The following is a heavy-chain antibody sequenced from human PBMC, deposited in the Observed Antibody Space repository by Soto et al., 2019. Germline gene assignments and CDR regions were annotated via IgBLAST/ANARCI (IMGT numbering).Heavy chain of an antibody. D-gene: IGHD3-3*01. V-gene: IGHV3-9*01. CDR1: GVNFDDFA. Sequence: GGSLRLSCVGTGVNFDDFAMHWVLQAPGKGLEWVSGIAWNSRVLAYADSVKGRFTISRDNARNSLYLQMDSLRDEDTALYYCAKRRYDFWSPYYFDSWGQGTLVTVSS. CDR2: IAWNSRVL. J-gene: IGHJ4*02. CDR3: AKRRYDFWSPYYFDS.